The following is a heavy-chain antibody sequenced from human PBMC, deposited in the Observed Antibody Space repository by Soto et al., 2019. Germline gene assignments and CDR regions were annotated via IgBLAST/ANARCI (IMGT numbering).Heavy chain of an antibody. Sequence: GGSLRLSCAASGFTFDDYAMHWVRQAPGKGLEWVSGISWNSGSIGYADSVKGRFTISRDNAKNSLYLQMNSLRAEDTALHYCAKDRSITIFGVVPTHWGQGTLVTVSS. CDR1: GFTFDDYA. J-gene: IGHJ4*02. CDR3: AKDRSITIFGVVPTH. CDR2: ISWNSGSI. D-gene: IGHD3-3*01. V-gene: IGHV3-9*01.